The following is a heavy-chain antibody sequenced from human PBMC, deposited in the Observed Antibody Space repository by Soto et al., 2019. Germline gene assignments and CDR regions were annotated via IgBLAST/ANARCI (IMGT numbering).Heavy chain of an antibody. D-gene: IGHD6-19*01. V-gene: IGHV1-69*01. Sequence: QVHLEQSGAEVKQPGSSVRVSCKTSGGTFSTYAINWVRQAPGQGLEWMGAIIPLSGTADYSQKFQGRVTITADESTSTAYMELSSLRSDDTAVYFCARPKGTYSSGYYYFDFWGQGTLVTVSS. J-gene: IGHJ4*02. CDR3: ARPKGTYSSGYYYFDF. CDR2: IIPLSGTA. CDR1: GGTFSTYA.